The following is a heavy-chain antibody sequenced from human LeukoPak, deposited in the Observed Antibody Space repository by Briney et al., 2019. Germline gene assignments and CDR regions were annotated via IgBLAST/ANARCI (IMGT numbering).Heavy chain of an antibody. CDR2: ISAYNGNT. CDR3: ARVTGGKYAFDI. J-gene: IGHJ3*02. Sequence: ASVKVSCKASGYTFTSYGISWVRQAPGQGLEWMGWISAYNGNTNYAQKFQGRVTMTTDTSTSTVYMELSSLRSEDTAVYYCARVTGGKYAFDIWGQGTMVTVSS. D-gene: IGHD1-26*01. CDR1: GYTFTSYG. V-gene: IGHV1-18*01.